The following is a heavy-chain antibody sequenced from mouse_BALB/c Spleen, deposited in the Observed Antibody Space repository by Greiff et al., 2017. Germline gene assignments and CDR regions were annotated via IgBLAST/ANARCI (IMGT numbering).Heavy chain of an antibody. CDR2: IGSGSSTI. V-gene: IGHV5-17*02. Sequence: DVKLVESGGGLVQPGGSGKLSCAASGFTFSGFGMTWVGQVPGKGLEWVAYIGSGSSTIYYADTVKGRFTISRDNPKNTLFLQMTSLRSEDTAMYYCARSGYYGNYEFAYWGQGTLVTVSA. CDR3: ARSGYYGNYEFAY. CDR1: GFTFSGFG. D-gene: IGHD2-1*01. J-gene: IGHJ3*01.